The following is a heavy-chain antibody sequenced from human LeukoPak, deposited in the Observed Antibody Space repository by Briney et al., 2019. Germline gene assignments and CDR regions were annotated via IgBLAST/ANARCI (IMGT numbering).Heavy chain of an antibody. D-gene: IGHD1-1*01. J-gene: IGHJ3*02. V-gene: IGHV1-58*01. Sequence: SVKVSCKASGFTFTSSSVQWVRQARGQSLEWIGWIVVGSGNINYAQKFQERVTITRDMSTSTAYMELSSLRSEDTAVYYCVADGFQKEGNAFDIWGQGTMVAVSP. CDR3: VADGFQKEGNAFDI. CDR1: GFTFTSSS. CDR2: IVVGSGNI.